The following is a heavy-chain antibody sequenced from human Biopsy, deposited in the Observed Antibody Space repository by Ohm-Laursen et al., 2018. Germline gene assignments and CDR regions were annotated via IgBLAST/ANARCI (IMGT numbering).Heavy chain of an antibody. Sequence: ASVKVSCKASGYTFIDYYIHWVRQAPGQGPEWMGWVNPNNGDKKFAPDFQGRLTMTRDKSISTACMELIRLRSDDTAVYYCARGPLGPLLEWLLFQTSIDVWGQGTTVTVSS. CDR2: VNPNNGDK. CDR3: ARGPLGPLLEWLLFQTSIDV. D-gene: IGHD3-3*01. V-gene: IGHV1-2*07. J-gene: IGHJ6*02. CDR1: GYTFIDYY.